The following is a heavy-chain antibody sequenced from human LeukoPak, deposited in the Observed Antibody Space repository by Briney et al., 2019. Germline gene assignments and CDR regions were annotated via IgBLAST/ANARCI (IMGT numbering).Heavy chain of an antibody. CDR2: TNSGGTST. V-gene: IGHV3-23*01. CDR1: GFPFSDFS. CDR3: AKQSYARSLGE. Sequence: GGSLRLSCATSGFPFSDFSMSWVRQAPGKGLEWISTTNSGGTSTYYAESVKGRFTISRDNSKNTLYLQMSSLRVEDTAVYYCAKQSYARSLGEGGPGTLVTVSS. J-gene: IGHJ4*02. D-gene: IGHD2-8*01.